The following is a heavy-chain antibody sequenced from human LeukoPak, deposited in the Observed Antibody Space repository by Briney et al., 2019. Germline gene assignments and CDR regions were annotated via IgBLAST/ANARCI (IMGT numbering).Heavy chain of an antibody. V-gene: IGHV4-31*03. CDR2: IYYSGST. CDR3: ARSVAMGFDY. J-gene: IGHJ4*02. CDR1: GGSISSGGYY. Sequence: SETLSLTCTVSGGSISSGGYYWSWIRQHPGKGLEWIGYIYYSGSTYYNPSLKSRATISVDTSKNQFSLKLSSVTAADTAVYYCARSVAMGFDYWGQGTLVTVSS. D-gene: IGHD5-18*01.